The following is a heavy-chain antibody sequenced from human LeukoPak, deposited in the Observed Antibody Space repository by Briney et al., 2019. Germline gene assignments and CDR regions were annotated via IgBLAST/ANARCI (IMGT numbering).Heavy chain of an antibody. V-gene: IGHV3-30*03. J-gene: IGHJ4*02. D-gene: IGHD5-24*01. CDR3: GPEGDGYILFDY. CDR2: ISYDGSNK. Sequence: PGRSLRLSCAAPGFTFSSYGMHWVRQAPGKGLEWVAVISYDGSNKYYADSVKGRFTISRDNSKNTLYLQMNSLRVEDTAVYYCGPEGDGYILFDYWGQETLVTVSS. CDR1: GFTFSSYG.